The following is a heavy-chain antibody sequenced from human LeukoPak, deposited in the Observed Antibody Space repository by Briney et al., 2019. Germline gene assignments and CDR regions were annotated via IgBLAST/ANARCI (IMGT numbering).Heavy chain of an antibody. Sequence: SETLSLTCTVSGGSISSSSYYWGWIRQPPGKGLEWIGSIYYSGSTYYNPSLKSRVTISVDTSKNHFSLKLSSVTAADTAVYYCARHGRLIVVVPAAMYYFDYWGQGTLVTVSS. CDR1: GGSISSSSYY. CDR3: ARHGRLIVVVPAAMYYFDY. V-gene: IGHV4-39*01. J-gene: IGHJ4*02. CDR2: IYYSGST. D-gene: IGHD2-2*01.